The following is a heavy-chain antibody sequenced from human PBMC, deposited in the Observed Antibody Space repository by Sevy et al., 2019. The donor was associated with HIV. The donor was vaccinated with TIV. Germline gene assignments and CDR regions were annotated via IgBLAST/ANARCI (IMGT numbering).Heavy chain of an antibody. CDR3: ATGKVNYYDTTFARV. V-gene: IGHV3-21*01. D-gene: IGHD3-22*01. J-gene: IGHJ4*02. CDR2: ISSSSSYI. CDR1: GFTFSSYS. Sequence: GGSLRLSCAASGFTFSSYSMNWVRQAPGKGLEWVSSISSSSSYIYYADSVKGRFTIPRDNAKNSLYLQMNSLRAEDTDVYYCATGKVNYYDTTFARVWGQGTLVTASS.